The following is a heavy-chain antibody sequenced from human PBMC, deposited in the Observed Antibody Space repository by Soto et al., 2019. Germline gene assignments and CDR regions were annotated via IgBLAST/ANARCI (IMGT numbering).Heavy chain of an antibody. V-gene: IGHV3-53*02. CDR2: IYSTGSK. CDR3: ARSVVVVIRTFNWYFDL. CDR1: GFSVSSNY. D-gene: IGHD3-22*01. Sequence: EVQLVETGGGLIKPGGPLRLSCAASGFSVSSNYMSWVRQAPGKGLEWVSVIYSTGSKYYADYVKGRFIISRDNSKNTLYLEMNSLRAEDTAVYYCARSVVVVIRTFNWYFDLWGRGTLVTVSS. J-gene: IGHJ2*01.